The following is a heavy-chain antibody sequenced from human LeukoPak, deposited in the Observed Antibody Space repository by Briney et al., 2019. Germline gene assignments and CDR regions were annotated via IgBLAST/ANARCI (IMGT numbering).Heavy chain of an antibody. V-gene: IGHV3-11*04. D-gene: IGHD3-10*01. Sequence: GGSLRLSCAASGFIFDDYGMSWVRQAPGKGLEWLSYISSGGDSIYYADSVKGRFTISRDNAKNSVSLQMNSLRAEDTAVYYCASGSYGSGFYYFYYMDVWGKGTTVTVSS. CDR2: ISSGGDSI. J-gene: IGHJ6*03. CDR1: GFIFDDYG. CDR3: ASGSYGSGFYYFYYMDV.